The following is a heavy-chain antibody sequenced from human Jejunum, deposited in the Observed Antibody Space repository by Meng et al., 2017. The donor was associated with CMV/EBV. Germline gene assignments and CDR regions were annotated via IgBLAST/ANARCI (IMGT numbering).Heavy chain of an antibody. D-gene: IGHD1-14*01. CDR1: GFTFSSAD. Sequence: AAAGFTFSSADRSWVRQAPGKGLEWVSTIGATGSGRYADSVKGRLTISRDNSESTLYLQMKSLSLEDTAIYYCVKPPRGFSPPFYWGQGTLVTVSS. V-gene: IGHV3-23*01. J-gene: IGHJ4*02. CDR2: IGATGSGR. CDR3: VKPPRGFSPPFY.